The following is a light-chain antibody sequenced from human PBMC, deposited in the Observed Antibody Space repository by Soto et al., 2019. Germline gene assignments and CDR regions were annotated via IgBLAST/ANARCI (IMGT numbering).Light chain of an antibody. V-gene: IGKV3-15*01. CDR3: QQYNNWLFT. CDR1: QSVSRSY. J-gene: IGKJ4*01. Sequence: EIVLTQSPATLSLSPGERATLSCRASQSVSRSYLAWYQQKPGQAPRLLIYGTSTSATGIPARFSGSGSGTEFTLTISSLQSEDFAVYYCQQYNNWLFTFFGGTKVDIK. CDR2: GTS.